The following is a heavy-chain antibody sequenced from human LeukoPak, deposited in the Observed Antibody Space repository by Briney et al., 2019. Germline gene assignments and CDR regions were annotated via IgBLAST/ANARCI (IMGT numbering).Heavy chain of an antibody. V-gene: IGHV1-69*13. Sequence: ASVKVSCKASGGTFSSYAISWVRQAPGQGLEWMGGIIPIFGTANYAQKFQGRVTITADESTSTAYMELSSLRSEDTAVYYCARQPNPNPLDIVVVVAATDPYDYYGMDVWGQGTTVTVSS. J-gene: IGHJ6*02. CDR3: ARQPNPNPLDIVVVVAATDPYDYYGMDV. CDR2: IIPIFGTA. CDR1: GGTFSSYA. D-gene: IGHD2-15*01.